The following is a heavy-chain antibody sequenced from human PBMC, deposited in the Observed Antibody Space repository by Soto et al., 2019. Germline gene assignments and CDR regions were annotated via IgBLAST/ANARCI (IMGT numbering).Heavy chain of an antibody. Sequence: GGSLRLSCAASGFTFTNYAMTWVRQAPGKGLEWVSISSGSGSGGSTNYADSVKGRFTISRDNSKNTLYLQMNSLRAEDTAVYYCARDQEFQMATIPYYWGQGTLVTVSS. CDR2: SSGSGSGGST. V-gene: IGHV3-23*01. J-gene: IGHJ4*02. D-gene: IGHD5-12*01. CDR1: GFTFTNYA. CDR3: ARDQEFQMATIPYY.